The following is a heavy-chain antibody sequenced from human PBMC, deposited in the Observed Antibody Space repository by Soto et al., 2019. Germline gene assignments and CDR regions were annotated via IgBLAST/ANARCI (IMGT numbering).Heavy chain of an antibody. CDR3: ARRFNRASFYSDY. V-gene: IGHV3-23*04. CDR1: GFTFSSYA. J-gene: IGHJ4*02. Sequence: EVQLVESGGGLVQPGGSLRLSCAASGFTFSSYAMSWVRHAPDKGLEWISGIGFTGDDTYYADSVKGRFTISRDNSKNTLYLQMTSLRAEDTAVYYCARRFNRASFYSDYWGQGTLVTVSS. CDR2: IGFTGDDT.